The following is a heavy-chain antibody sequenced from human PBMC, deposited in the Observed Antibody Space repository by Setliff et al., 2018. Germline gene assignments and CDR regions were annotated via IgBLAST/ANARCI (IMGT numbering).Heavy chain of an antibody. CDR3: VSSSAPQVVLVADFDF. CDR2: ISPHTGVA. Sequence: ASVKVSCKASGYPLTAYYIHCVRQPPGQCLEWMGWISPHTGVANYAQKFPGRVAMTRDTSINTDYMELSSLTYDDTAVYYCVSSSAPQVVLVADFDFWGQGALVTVSS. D-gene: IGHD2-8*02. V-gene: IGHV1-2*02. CDR1: GYPLTAYY. J-gene: IGHJ4*02.